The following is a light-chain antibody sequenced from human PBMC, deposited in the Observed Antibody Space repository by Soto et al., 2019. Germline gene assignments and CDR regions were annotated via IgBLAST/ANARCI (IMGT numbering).Light chain of an antibody. J-gene: IGLJ2*01. CDR1: SSDVGGYGY. V-gene: IGLV2-8*01. CDR2: EVS. CDR3: SSYAGSNTDVV. Sequence: QSALTQPPSASGSPGQSVTISCTGTSSDVGGYGYVSWYQQHPGKAPKLMIYEVSKRPSGVPDRFSGSKSGTTASLTVSGLHAEDEADYYCSSYAGSNTDVVFGGGTKLTVL.